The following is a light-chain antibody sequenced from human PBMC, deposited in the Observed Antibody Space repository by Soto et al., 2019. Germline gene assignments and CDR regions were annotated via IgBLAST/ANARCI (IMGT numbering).Light chain of an antibody. CDR2: RNK. V-gene: IGLV1-47*01. J-gene: IGLJ1*01. CDR3: SSYAGSNMGV. CDR1: SSNIGSNY. Sequence: QSVLTQPPSASGTPGQRVTISCSGSSSNIGSNYVYWYQQLPGTAPKLLIYRNKERPSGVPDRFSGSKSGTSASLAISGLRSEDEADYYCSSYAGSNMGVFGSGTKLTVL.